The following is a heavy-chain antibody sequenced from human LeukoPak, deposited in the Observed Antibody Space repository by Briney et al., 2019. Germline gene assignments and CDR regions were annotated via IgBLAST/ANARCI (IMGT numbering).Heavy chain of an antibody. Sequence: ASVKVSCKASGYTFTSYGISWVRQAPGQGLEWMGWISAYNGNTNYAQKLQGRVTMTTDTSTSTAYMELRSLRSDDTAVYYCAGRLTMVRGVIIGGIWFDPWGQGTLVTVSS. V-gene: IGHV1-18*01. CDR2: ISAYNGNT. CDR3: AGRLTMVRGVIIGGIWFDP. CDR1: GYTFTSYG. J-gene: IGHJ5*02. D-gene: IGHD3-10*01.